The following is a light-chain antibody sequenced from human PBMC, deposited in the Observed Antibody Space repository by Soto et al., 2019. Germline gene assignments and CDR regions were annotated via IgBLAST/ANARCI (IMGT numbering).Light chain of an antibody. Sequence: QSVLTQPPSVSEAPRQRVTISCSGSWSNIGNNAVNWYQQLPGKAPKLLIYYDDLLSSGVSDRFSGSKPGTSASLAISGLQSEDEADYYCAVWDDNLNGVVFGGGTKLTVL. J-gene: IGLJ2*01. CDR1: WSNIGNNA. CDR3: AVWDDNLNGVV. CDR2: YDD. V-gene: IGLV1-36*01.